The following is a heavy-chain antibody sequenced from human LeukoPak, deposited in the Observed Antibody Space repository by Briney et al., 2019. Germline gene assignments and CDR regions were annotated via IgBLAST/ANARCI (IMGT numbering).Heavy chain of an antibody. CDR2: IRYDGSNE. CDR3: AKDHSDGRGYFSYFDY. Sequence: GGSLRLSCAASGFSFSSNGMYWVRQAPGKGLEWVAFIRYDGSNEYYADSVKGRFTISRDNFKNTVDLQMNSLRAEDTAVYYCAKDHSDGRGYFSYFDYWGQGTLVTVSS. CDR1: GFSFSSNG. V-gene: IGHV3-30*02. J-gene: IGHJ4*02. D-gene: IGHD3-22*01.